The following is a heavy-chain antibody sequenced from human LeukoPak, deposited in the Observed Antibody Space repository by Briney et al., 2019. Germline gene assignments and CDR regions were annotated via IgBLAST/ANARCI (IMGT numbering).Heavy chain of an antibody. V-gene: IGHV4-59*08. J-gene: IGHJ3*02. CDR3: ARPYSSGWYGAFDI. CDR1: GGSISSYF. Sequence: SETLSLTCTVSGGSISSYFWSWIRQSPGKGLEWIGYIYYSVSTNYNPSLKSRVTISVDTSKNQFSLRLSSVTAADTAVYYCARPYSSGWYGAFDIWGQGTMVTVSS. CDR2: IYYSVST. D-gene: IGHD6-19*01.